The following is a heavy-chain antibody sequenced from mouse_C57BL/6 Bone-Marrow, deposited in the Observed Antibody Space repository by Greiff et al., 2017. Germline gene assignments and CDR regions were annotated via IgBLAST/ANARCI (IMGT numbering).Heavy chain of an antibody. CDR3: ASLDSSGPLAY. D-gene: IGHD3-2*02. CDR2: ISNLAYSI. J-gene: IGHJ3*01. Sequence: EVQGVESGGGLVQPGGSLKLSCAASGFTFSDYGMAWVRQAPRKGPEWVAFISNLAYSIYYADTVTGRFTISRENAKNTLYLEMSSLRSEDTAMYYCASLDSSGPLAYWGQGTLVTVSA. CDR1: GFTFSDYG. V-gene: IGHV5-15*01.